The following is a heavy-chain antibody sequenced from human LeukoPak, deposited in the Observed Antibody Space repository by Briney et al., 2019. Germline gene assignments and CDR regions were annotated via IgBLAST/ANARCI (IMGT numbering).Heavy chain of an antibody. Sequence: PSETLSLTCTVSGGSISSSSYYWGWIRQPPGKGLEWIGSIYYSGSTYYNPSLKSRVTISVDTSKNQFSLKLSSVTAADTAVYYCAEVSHSSSLYGMDVWGQGTTVTVSS. CDR2: IYYSGST. V-gene: IGHV4-39*01. CDR3: AEVSHSSSLYGMDV. J-gene: IGHJ6*02. D-gene: IGHD6-13*01. CDR1: GGSISSSSYY.